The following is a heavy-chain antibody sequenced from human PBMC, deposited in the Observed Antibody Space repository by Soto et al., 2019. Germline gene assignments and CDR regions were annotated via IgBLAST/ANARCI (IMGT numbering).Heavy chain of an antibody. CDR2: LWAGGNIR. CDR1: GFSFSSHG. Sequence: QVQLVESGGNVVQPGGSLRLSCAASGFSFSSHGMHWVRQAPGKGLEWVAHLWAGGNIRYYAYSVNGRFTISSDHSKNTLYLQMSRLGAEDTAVYYCTRDAQQLANYGMDVWGQGTTVIVSS. D-gene: IGHD6-13*01. J-gene: IGHJ6*02. V-gene: IGHV3-33*01. CDR3: TRDAQQLANYGMDV.